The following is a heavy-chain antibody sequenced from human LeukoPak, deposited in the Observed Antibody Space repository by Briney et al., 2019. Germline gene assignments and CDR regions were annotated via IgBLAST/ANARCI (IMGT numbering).Heavy chain of an antibody. V-gene: IGHV3-15*01. CDR3: TTDLGLTMIRGVIVY. D-gene: IGHD3-10*01. Sequence: TGGSLRLSCAASGFTFTNAWMTWVRQAPGKGLEWVGRIKSKGDGETTDYAAPGKGRFSMSRDDSKATMYLQMYSLEAEDTAVYYCTTDLGLTMIRGVIVYWGQGALVTVSS. CDR2: IKSKGDGETT. J-gene: IGHJ4*02. CDR1: GFTFTNAW.